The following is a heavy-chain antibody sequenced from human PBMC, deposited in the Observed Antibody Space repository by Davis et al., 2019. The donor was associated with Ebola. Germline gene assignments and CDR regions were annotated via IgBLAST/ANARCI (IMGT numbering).Heavy chain of an antibody. J-gene: IGHJ4*02. CDR2: INTNAGNP. CDR3: ARDPGVINGGLDY. Sequence: ASVKVSCKGSGYTFTRYPINWVRQAPGQGLEWMGWINTNAGNPTYAQDFTGRFVFSLDTSVSTAYLEISSLKAEDTAVYFCARDPGVINGGLDYWGQGTLVTVSS. V-gene: IGHV7-4-1*02. CDR1: GYTFTRYP. D-gene: IGHD4-23*01.